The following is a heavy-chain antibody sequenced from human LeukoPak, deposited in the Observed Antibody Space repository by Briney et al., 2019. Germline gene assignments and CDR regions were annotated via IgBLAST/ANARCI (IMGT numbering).Heavy chain of an antibody. Sequence: PGGSLRLSCAASGFTFNSYSMNWVRQAPGKGLEWISYITGSSTTIYYADSVKGRFTISRDNAKNSLYLQMNSLSAEDTALYYCARGWNTDSSSSNFDYWGQGTLVTVSS. J-gene: IGHJ4*02. D-gene: IGHD6-6*01. CDR3: ARGWNTDSSSSNFDY. CDR2: ITGSSTTI. V-gene: IGHV3-48*01. CDR1: GFTFNSYS.